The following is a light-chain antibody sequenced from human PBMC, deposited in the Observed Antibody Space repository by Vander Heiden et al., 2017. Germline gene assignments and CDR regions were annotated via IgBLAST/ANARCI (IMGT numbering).Light chain of an antibody. V-gene: IGLV2-14*01. CDR1: SSDVGTYNY. CDR3: GSFTSSTTWV. J-gene: IGLJ3*02. CDR2: EVS. Sequence: QSALTQPASVSGSPGQSITISCTGSSSDVGTYNYVSWYQQHPGKAPKLMIYEVSNRPSGVSNRSSGSKSGNTASPTISGLQAEDEADYYCGSFTSSTTWVFGGGTMLTVL.